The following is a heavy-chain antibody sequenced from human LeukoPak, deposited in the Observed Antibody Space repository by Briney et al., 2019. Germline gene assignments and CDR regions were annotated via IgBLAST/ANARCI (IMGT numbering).Heavy chain of an antibody. D-gene: IGHD3-10*01. V-gene: IGHV3-30*03. J-gene: IGHJ5*02. CDR1: GFTFSSYG. CDR3: ARVVRGVIHWFDP. CDR2: ISYDGSNK. Sequence: GGSLRLSCAASGFTFSSYGMHWVRQAPGKGLEWVAVISYDGSNKYYADSVEGRFTISRDNSKNTLYLQMNSLRAEDTAVYYCARVVRGVIHWFDPWGQGTLVTVSS.